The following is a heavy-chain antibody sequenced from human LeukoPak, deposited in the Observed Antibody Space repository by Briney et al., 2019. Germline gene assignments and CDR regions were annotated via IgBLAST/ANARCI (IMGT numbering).Heavy chain of an antibody. D-gene: IGHD3-10*01. V-gene: IGHV3-30*04. CDR1: GFTFSSYA. CDR3: AKKCGTGSYQPPDH. CDR2: TSFDGGDK. Sequence: PGRSLRLSCAASGFTFSSYAMYWVRQAPGKGLEWVAITSFDGGDKYYADSVKGRFTISRDNSKNTLYLQMNSLRAEDTAIYYCAKKCGTGSYQPPDHWGQGTLVTVSS. J-gene: IGHJ4*02.